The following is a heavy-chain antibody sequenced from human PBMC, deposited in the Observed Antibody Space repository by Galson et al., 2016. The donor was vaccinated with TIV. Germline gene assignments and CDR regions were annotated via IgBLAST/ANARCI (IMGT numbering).Heavy chain of an antibody. Sequence: LVKPTQTLTLTCTFSGFSLTTSGVGVGWIRQPPGKGLEWIGYIYYNSGSTNYNPSLKSRVTISVDTSKNQFSLKVSSVTAADTAVYYCARCIAVVGGPPYMDVWGKGATVTVSS. J-gene: IGHJ6*03. CDR2: IYYNSGST. V-gene: IGHV4-61*08. CDR1: GFSLTTSGVG. D-gene: IGHD6-19*01. CDR3: ARCIAVVGGPPYMDV.